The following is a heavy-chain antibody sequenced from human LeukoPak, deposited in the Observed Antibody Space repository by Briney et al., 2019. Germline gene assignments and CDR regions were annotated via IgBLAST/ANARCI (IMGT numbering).Heavy chain of an antibody. CDR3: ARDNSSDSISPFFDY. Sequence: SETLSLTCSVSGGSISSYYWNWIRQPPGKGLEWIGYIYYSGSTNYNPSLKSRVTISVDTSKNQFSLKLSSVTAADTAVYYCARDNSSDSISPFFDYWGQGTLVTVSS. J-gene: IGHJ4*02. D-gene: IGHD3-22*01. CDR2: IYYSGST. V-gene: IGHV4-59*01. CDR1: GGSISSYY.